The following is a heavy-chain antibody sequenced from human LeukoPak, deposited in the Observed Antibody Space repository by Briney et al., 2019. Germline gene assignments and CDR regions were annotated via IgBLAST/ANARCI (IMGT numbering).Heavy chain of an antibody. CDR1: GSTFSSYG. CDR2: ISYDGSNK. V-gene: IGHV3-30*18. Sequence: PGRSLRLSCVASGSTFSSYGMHWVRQAPGKGLEWVAVISYDGSNKYYADSVKGRFTISRDNSKNTLYLQMNSLRAEDTAVYYCAKDGFRGGYSYGSYFDYWGQGTLVTVSS. D-gene: IGHD5-18*01. J-gene: IGHJ4*02. CDR3: AKDGFRGGYSYGSYFDY.